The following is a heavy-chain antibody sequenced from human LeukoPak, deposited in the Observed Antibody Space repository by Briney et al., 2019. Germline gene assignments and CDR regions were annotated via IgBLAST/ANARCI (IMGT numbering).Heavy chain of an antibody. CDR3: ARDHWDYGDIFFDY. CDR1: GGSISSYY. J-gene: IGHJ4*02. CDR2: IYYSGST. Sequence: SETLSLTCTVSGGSISSYYWSWIRQPPGKGLEWIGYIYYSGSTNYNPSLKSRVTISVDTSKNQFSLKLSSVTAADTAVYYCARDHWDYGDIFFDYWGQGTLVTVSS. V-gene: IGHV4-59*01. D-gene: IGHD4-17*01.